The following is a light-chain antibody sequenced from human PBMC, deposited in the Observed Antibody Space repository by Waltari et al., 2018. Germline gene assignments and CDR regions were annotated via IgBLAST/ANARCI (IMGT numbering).Light chain of an antibody. CDR1: QSVSSN. Sequence: EIVMTQSPATLSVSPGERATLSCRASQSVSSNLAWYQQKPGQAPRLLIHGASTRATGIPARCSGSGSGTEFTLTISSLQSEDFAVYYCQQYNNWKLTFGGGTKVEIK. J-gene: IGKJ4*01. CDR3: QQYNNWKLT. V-gene: IGKV3-15*01. CDR2: GAS.